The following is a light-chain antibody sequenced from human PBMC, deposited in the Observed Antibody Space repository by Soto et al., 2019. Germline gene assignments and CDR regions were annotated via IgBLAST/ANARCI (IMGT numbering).Light chain of an antibody. CDR2: DAS. Sequence: VGDRVTITCRASQFIYGWLAWYQQKPGKAPKLLIYDASNLESGVPSRFSGSGSGTQFTLTISSLQPDDFATYYCQQYHSFWTFGQGTKVDI. V-gene: IGKV1-5*01. J-gene: IGKJ1*01. CDR1: QFIYGW. CDR3: QQYHSFWT.